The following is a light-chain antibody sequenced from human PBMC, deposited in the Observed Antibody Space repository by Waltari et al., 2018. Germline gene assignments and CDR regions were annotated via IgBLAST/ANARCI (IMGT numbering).Light chain of an antibody. CDR2: TAS. CDR3: QQSYSTPYS. Sequence: DIRMTQSPSSLSASVGDRVTITCRASQDIRRYLNWYQQKPGKAPNLLTYTASSLQSGVPPRFSGSGSGTDFTLTITSLQPEDFATYFCQQSYSTPYSFAQGTKVEIK. V-gene: IGKV1-39*01. CDR1: QDIRRY. J-gene: IGKJ2*03.